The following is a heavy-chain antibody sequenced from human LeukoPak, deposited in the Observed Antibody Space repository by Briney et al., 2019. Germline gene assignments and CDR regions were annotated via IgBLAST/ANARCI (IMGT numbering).Heavy chain of an antibody. CDR2: ISYDGSNK. D-gene: IGHD6-6*01. V-gene: IGHV3-30*01. J-gene: IGHJ4*02. CDR1: GFTLSSYA. Sequence: PGRSLRLSCAASGFTLSSYAMHWVRQAPGKGLEWVAVISYDGSNKYYADSVKGRFTISRDNSKNTLYLQMNSLRAEDTAVYYCAREPDSSSSDYWGQGTLVTVSS. CDR3: AREPDSSSSDY.